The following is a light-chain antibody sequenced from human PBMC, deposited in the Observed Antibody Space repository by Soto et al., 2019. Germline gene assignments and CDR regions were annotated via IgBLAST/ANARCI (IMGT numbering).Light chain of an antibody. CDR2: DVS. CDR3: SSYTTSNTRQIV. V-gene: IGLV2-14*03. Sequence: QSVLTQPASVSGSPGQSITISCTGTSSDVGGYNYVSWYQHHPGKAPKLMIYDVSNRPSGVSNRFSGSKSGNTASLTISGLQPEYEADYYCSSYTTSNTRQIVFGTGTKVTVL. CDR1: SSDVGGYNY. J-gene: IGLJ1*01.